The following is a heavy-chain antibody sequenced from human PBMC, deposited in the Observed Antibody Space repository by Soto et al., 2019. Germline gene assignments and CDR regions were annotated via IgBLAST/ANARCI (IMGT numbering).Heavy chain of an antibody. D-gene: IGHD2-8*01. Sequence: EVQLVESGGGLVQPGGSLRLSCAASGFSLSDYWMHWVRQAPGEGLVWLSRITRDGSSTNYAASVKGRITISRDNAKNTWYLQVNSLRGEDTAVYYCARGANGHYYFDYWGQGTLVTVAS. CDR3: ARGANGHYYFDY. V-gene: IGHV3-74*01. CDR2: ITRDGSST. J-gene: IGHJ4*02. CDR1: GFSLSDYW.